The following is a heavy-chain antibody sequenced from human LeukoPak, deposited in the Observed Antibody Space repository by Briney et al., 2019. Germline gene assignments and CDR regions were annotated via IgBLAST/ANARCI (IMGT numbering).Heavy chain of an antibody. Sequence: GGSLRLSCVAGGFTFSDRYMSWIRQAPGKGMEWVAYISPNADIIHYADSVKGRFTISRDNAKNSLYLQMNSLRAEDTAVYYCARDKARGDYYGSGSPYWGQGTLVTVSS. CDR3: ARDKARGDYYGSGSPY. J-gene: IGHJ4*02. V-gene: IGHV3-11*01. CDR2: ISPNADII. CDR1: GFTFSDRY. D-gene: IGHD3-10*01.